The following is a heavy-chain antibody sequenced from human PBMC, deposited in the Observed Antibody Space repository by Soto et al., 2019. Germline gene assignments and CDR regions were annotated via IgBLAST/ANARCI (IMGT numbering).Heavy chain of an antibody. CDR3: ARDIGVAVVAATGGGMDV. Sequence: GASVKVSCKASGYTFTSYGISWVRQAPGQGLEWMGWISAYNGNTNYAQKLQGRVTMTTDTSTSTAYMELRSLRSDDTAVYYCARDIGVAVVAATGGGMDVWGQGTTVTVSS. CDR1: GYTFTSYG. D-gene: IGHD2-15*01. V-gene: IGHV1-18*01. J-gene: IGHJ6*02. CDR2: ISAYNGNT.